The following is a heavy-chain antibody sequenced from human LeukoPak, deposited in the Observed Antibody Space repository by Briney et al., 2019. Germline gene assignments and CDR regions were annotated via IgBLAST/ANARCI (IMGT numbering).Heavy chain of an antibody. D-gene: IGHD2-15*01. CDR1: GFTFDEHA. J-gene: IGHJ6*03. Sequence: PGRSLGLSCAGSGFTFDEHAMHWVRQAPGKSLEWVSGISWNRGSIAYADSVKGRFTISRDNAKNLLFLQMSSLRAADTALYYCVKGHCSSSSCFPNYYYYMDVWGTGTTATVSS. V-gene: IGHV3-9*01. CDR3: VKGHCSSSSCFPNYYYYMDV. CDR2: ISWNRGSI.